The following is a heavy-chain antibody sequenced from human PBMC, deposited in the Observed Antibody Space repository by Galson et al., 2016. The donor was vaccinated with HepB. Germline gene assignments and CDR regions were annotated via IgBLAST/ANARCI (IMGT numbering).Heavy chain of an antibody. CDR1: GYTFTTYD. J-gene: IGHJ5*02. CDR3: ARSYCVRCLCRFDP. D-gene: IGHD2-21*01. Sequence: SVKVSCKASGYTFTTYDITWVRQAPGQGLEWMGRISSFDGNPNYAQILQDRLSLTTDTSTDTAYMDLRNLRFDDTAVYYCARSYCVRCLCRFDPWGQGALVTVSS. CDR2: ISSFDGNP. V-gene: IGHV1-18*01.